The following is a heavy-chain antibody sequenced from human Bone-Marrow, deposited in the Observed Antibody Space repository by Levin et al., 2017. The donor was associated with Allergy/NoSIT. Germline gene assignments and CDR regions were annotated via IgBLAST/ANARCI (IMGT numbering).Heavy chain of an antibody. CDR1: GFTFSSYG. D-gene: IGHD6-19*01. V-gene: IGHV3-33*01. CDR3: ARDHGYSSGWYGAGVDY. Sequence: GESLKISCAASGFTFSSYGMHWVRQAPGKGLEWVAVIWYDGSNKDYADSVKGRFTISRDNSKNTLYLQMNSLRAEDTAVYYCARDHGYSSGWYGAGVDYWGQGTLVTVSS. CDR2: IWYDGSNK. J-gene: IGHJ4*02.